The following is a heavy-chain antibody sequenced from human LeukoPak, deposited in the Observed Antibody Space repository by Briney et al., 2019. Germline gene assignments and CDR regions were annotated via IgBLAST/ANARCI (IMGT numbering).Heavy chain of an antibody. CDR1: GYTFSSYG. D-gene: IGHD3-3*01. CDR2: ISPDSGNT. V-gene: IGHV1-18*01. CDR3: ARIEYDFWSRYYGIDY. Sequence: ASVKVSCKASGYTFSSYGTSWVRQAPGQGLEWMGWISPDSGNTHYVQKFQGRVTMTTDTSTSTAYMELTSLRADDTAVYYCARIEYDFWSRYYGIDYWGKGTLVSVSS. J-gene: IGHJ4*02.